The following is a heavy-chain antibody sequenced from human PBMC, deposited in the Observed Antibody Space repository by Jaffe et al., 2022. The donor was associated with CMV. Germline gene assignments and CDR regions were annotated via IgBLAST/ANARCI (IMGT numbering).Heavy chain of an antibody. V-gene: IGHV3-30*18. CDR3: AKGDMTSPSWHVDY. CDR1: GFTFSNYG. J-gene: IGHJ4*02. D-gene: IGHD3-16*01. Sequence: QVQLVESGGGVVQPGKSLRLSCVGSGFTFSNYGMHWVRQAPGKGLEWVAVISHDGNNYFHEDSVKGRFTISRDTSKNTVYLQMNSLRVEDTAIYYCAKGDMTSPSWHVDYWGQGTLVTVSS. CDR2: ISHDGNNY.